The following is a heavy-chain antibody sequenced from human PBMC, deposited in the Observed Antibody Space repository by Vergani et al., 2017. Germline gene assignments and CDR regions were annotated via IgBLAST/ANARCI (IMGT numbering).Heavy chain of an antibody. J-gene: IGHJ4*02. CDR1: GGSISSYY. D-gene: IGHD4-17*01. CDR3: ARPDNYGDYVPFDY. CDR2: IYYSGST. Sequence: QVQLQESGPGLVKPSETLSLTCTVSGGSISSYYWSWIRQPPGKGLEWIGYIYYSGSTNYNPSLKSRVTISVDTSKNQFSRKLSSVTAADTAVYYCARPDNYGDYVPFDYWGQGTLVTVSS. V-gene: IGHV4-59*01.